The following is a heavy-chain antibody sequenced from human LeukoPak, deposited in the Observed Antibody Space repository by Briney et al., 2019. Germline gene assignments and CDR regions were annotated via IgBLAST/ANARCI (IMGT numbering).Heavy chain of an antibody. V-gene: IGHV3-23*01. J-gene: IGHJ3*01. CDR1: GFTFNSYA. Sequence: GGSLRLSCEASGFTFNSYAMSWVRQASGKGLEWVSGISDSGFDTFYADSVKGRLTTSRDNSKKTLYLQMNNLRTEDTALYYCAKSRGYTYGQDTFDVWGQGTLVAVSS. D-gene: IGHD5-18*01. CDR3: AKSRGYTYGQDTFDV. CDR2: ISDSGFDT.